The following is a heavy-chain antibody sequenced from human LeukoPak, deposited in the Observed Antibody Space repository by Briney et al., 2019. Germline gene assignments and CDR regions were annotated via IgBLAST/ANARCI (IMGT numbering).Heavy chain of an antibody. CDR2: MNPNSGNT. Sequence: ASVKVSCKASGYTFTSYDINWVRQATGQGLEWMGWMNPNSGNTGYAQKFQGRVTMTRNTSISTAYMELSSLRSEDTAVYYCARQRRVMARWDNGYRQNWFDPWGQGTLVTVSS. D-gene: IGHD1-26*01. J-gene: IGHJ5*02. CDR3: ARQRRVMARWDNGYRQNWFDP. CDR1: GYTFTSYD. V-gene: IGHV1-8*01.